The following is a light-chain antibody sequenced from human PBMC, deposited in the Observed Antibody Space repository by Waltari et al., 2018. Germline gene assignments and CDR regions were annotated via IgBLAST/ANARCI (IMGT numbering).Light chain of an antibody. V-gene: IGKV1-39*01. CDR1: QSISSY. CDR3: QQSYSTTRT. J-gene: IGKJ2*01. Sequence: DIQMTQSPSSLSASVGDRVTITCRASQSISSYLNWYQQKPGKAPKLLIYAASSLQSGVPSRFSGSGSGTDITLTISSLQPEDFATYYCQQSYSTTRTFGQGTKLEIK. CDR2: AAS.